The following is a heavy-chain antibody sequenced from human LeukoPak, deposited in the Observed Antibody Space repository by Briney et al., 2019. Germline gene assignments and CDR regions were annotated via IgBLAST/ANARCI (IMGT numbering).Heavy chain of an antibody. D-gene: IGHD4-17*01. Sequence: SETLSLTCTVSGDSFSSHYWSWVRRPPGRGLEWIGYVSYIGSTNYNPSLKSRVTISVDTSKNQFSLKLSSVTAADTAVYYCARDPTTVTKGLDIWGQGTMVTVSS. V-gene: IGHV4-59*11. CDR1: GDSFSSHY. CDR2: VSYIGST. CDR3: ARDPTTVTKGLDI. J-gene: IGHJ3*02.